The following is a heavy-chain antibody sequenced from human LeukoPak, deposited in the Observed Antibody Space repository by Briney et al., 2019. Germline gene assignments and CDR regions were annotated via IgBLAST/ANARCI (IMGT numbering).Heavy chain of an antibody. Sequence: ASVKVSCKASGYTFTSYGISWVRQAPGQGLEWMGWISANNGNTNYAQNLQGRVTMTTDTSTSTAYMELRSPRSDDTAVYYCARDNPTMTHGLLLHWGQGTLVTVSS. D-gene: IGHD2-21*01. V-gene: IGHV1-18*01. CDR1: GYTFTSYG. J-gene: IGHJ4*02. CDR3: ARDNPTMTHGLLLH. CDR2: ISANNGNT.